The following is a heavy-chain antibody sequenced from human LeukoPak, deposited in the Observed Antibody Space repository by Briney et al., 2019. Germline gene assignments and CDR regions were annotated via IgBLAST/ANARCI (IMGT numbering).Heavy chain of an antibody. D-gene: IGHD1-26*01. Sequence: PGGSLRLSCAASGFTFSSYWMSWVRQAPGKGLEWVANIKQDGSEKYYVDSVKGRFTISRDNAKNSLYLQMNSLRAEDTAVYYCAKDFEGGSYYGPDYWGQGTLVTVSS. J-gene: IGHJ4*02. CDR1: GFTFSSYW. CDR3: AKDFEGGSYYGPDY. V-gene: IGHV3-7*01. CDR2: IKQDGSEK.